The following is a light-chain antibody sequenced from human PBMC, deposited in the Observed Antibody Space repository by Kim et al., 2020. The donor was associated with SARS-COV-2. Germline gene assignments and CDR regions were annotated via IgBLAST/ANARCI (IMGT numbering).Light chain of an antibody. V-gene: IGLV2-18*02. CDR2: EVI. Sequence: GQSVTLSCTGSSSDIGGYVRVSWYQQSPGTAPKLLIYEVINRPSGVPDRFSGSKAGYTASLTIAGLQAEDEADYYCSSYRHRNTLVFGGGTQLTVL. CDR3: SSYRHRNTLV. CDR1: SSDIGGYVR. J-gene: IGLJ2*01.